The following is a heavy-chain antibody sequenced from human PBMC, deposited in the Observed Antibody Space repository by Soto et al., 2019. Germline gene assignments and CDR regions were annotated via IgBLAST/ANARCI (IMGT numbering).Heavy chain of an antibody. CDR1: GGSISSYY. CDR2: IYYSGST. D-gene: IGHD6-13*01. J-gene: IGHJ4*02. Sequence: PSETLSLTCTVSGGSISSYYWSWIRQPPGKGLEWIGYIYYSGSTNYNPSLKSRVTISVDTSKNQFSLKLSSVTAADTAVYYCARSGGYSSSWYWGAFDYWGQGTLVTVSS. CDR3: ARSGGYSSSWYWGAFDY. V-gene: IGHV4-59*01.